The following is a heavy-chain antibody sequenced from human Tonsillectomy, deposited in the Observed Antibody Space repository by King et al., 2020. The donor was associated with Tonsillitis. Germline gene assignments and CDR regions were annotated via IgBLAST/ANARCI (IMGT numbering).Heavy chain of an antibody. V-gene: IGHV3-21*01. J-gene: IGHJ4*02. D-gene: IGHD1-26*01. CDR1: GFSFSSYS. CDR2: ISIFGTYI. Sequence: QLVQSGGGLVKRGGSLRLSCAASGFSFSSYSMNWVRQAPGKGLEWVSSISIFGTYIYYADSVKGRFTISRDNAKNSLYLQMNSLRAEDTAVYYCASPTGSSYYWGLGTLVTVSS. CDR3: ASPTGSSYY.